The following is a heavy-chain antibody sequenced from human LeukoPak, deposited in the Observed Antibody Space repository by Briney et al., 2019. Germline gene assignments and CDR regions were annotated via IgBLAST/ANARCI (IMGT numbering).Heavy chain of an antibody. CDR2: IYYSGST. J-gene: IGHJ6*03. Sequence: SQTLSLTCTVSGGSISSGDYYWSWIRQPPGKGLEWIGYIYYSGSTYYNPSLKSRVTISVDTSKNQFSLKLSSVTAADTAVYYCARTYTPKYQLLWRPKDYYYMDVWGKGTTVTVSS. V-gene: IGHV4-30-4*08. CDR3: ARTYTPKYQLLWRPKDYYYMDV. D-gene: IGHD2-2*01. CDR1: GGSISSGDYY.